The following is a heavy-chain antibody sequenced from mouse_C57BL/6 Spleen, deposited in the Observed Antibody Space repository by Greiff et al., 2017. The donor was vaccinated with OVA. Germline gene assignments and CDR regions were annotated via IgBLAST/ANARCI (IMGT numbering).Heavy chain of an antibody. V-gene: IGHV1-22*01. Sequence: EVKLQQSGPELVKPGASVKMSCKASGYTFTDYNMHWVKQSHGKSLEWIGYINPNNGGTSYNQKFKGKATLTVNKSSSTAYMELRSLTSEDSAVYYCARGGEGDYAMDYWGQGTSVTVSS. CDR2: INPNNGGT. D-gene: IGHD1-1*02. CDR1: GYTFTDYN. CDR3: ARGGEGDYAMDY. J-gene: IGHJ4*01.